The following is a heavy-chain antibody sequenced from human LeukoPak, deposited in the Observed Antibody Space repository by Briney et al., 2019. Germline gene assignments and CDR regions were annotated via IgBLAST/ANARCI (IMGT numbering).Heavy chain of an antibody. Sequence: SETLSLTCTVSGGSISSSSYYWGWIRQPPGKGLEWIGSIYYSGSTYYNPSLKSRVTISVDTSKNQFSLKLSSVTAADTAVYYCARDPPPQGYYDSSGYYSRAKEYFQHWGQGTLVTVSS. D-gene: IGHD3-22*01. CDR2: IYYSGST. CDR1: GGSISSSSYY. CDR3: ARDPPPQGYYDSSGYYSRAKEYFQH. J-gene: IGHJ1*01. V-gene: IGHV4-39*07.